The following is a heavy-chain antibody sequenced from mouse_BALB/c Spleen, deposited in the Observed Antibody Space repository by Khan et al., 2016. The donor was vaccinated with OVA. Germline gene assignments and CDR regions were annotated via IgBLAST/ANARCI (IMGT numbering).Heavy chain of an antibody. D-gene: IGHD1-2*01. CDR2: ISYSGST. CDR3: ERTARIKD. V-gene: IGHV3-2*02. CDR1: GYSITSGYV. Sequence: EVKVEESGPGLVKPSQSLSLTCTVTGYSITSGYVWNWIRQFPGNKLEWMCYISYSGSTNYNPSLKSRISITRDTSKNQFFLQLNSVTTEDKARDYRERTARIKDWGQGTTLTVSS. J-gene: IGHJ2*01.